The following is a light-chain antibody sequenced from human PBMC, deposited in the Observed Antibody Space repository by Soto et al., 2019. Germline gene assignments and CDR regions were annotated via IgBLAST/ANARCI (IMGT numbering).Light chain of an antibody. CDR2: GTS. J-gene: IGKJ1*01. V-gene: IGKV3-15*01. CDR1: QSISNY. CDR3: QQYGSSGT. Sequence: EIVMTQSPATLSVSPGERATLSCRASQSISNYLAWYQQKPGQAPRLLIFGTSTRATGIPARFSGSGSGTEFTLTISSLQSEDFAVYYCQQYGSSGTFGQGTKVDIK.